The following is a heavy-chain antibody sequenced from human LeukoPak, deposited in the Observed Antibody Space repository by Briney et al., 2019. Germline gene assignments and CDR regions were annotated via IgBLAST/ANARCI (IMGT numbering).Heavy chain of an antibody. V-gene: IGHV1-2*02. Sequence: ASVKVSCKASGYTFISYGITWVRQAPGQGLEWMGWINPNSGGTNYAQKFQGRVTMTRDTSISTAYMELSRLRSDDTAVYYCARDQAYYYDSSGYYGGFDYWGQGTLVTVSS. CDR3: ARDQAYYYDSSGYYGGFDY. D-gene: IGHD3-22*01. CDR2: INPNSGGT. CDR1: GYTFISYG. J-gene: IGHJ4*02.